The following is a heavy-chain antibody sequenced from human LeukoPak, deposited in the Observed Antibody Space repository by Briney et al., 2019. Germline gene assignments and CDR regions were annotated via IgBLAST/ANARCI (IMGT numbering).Heavy chain of an antibody. CDR1: GDSVSSNSVA. CDR2: TYRGPTS. J-gene: IGHJ3*01. CDR3: ARGVNSTFDV. V-gene: IGHV6-1*01. Sequence: SQTLSLTCAISGDSVSSNSVAWNWIRQSPSRGLEWLGRTYRGPTSYAISVKSRITINSDTFKNQFSLQLSSVTPEDSAVYFCARGVNSTFDVWGQGTMVTVSS. D-gene: IGHD3-10*01.